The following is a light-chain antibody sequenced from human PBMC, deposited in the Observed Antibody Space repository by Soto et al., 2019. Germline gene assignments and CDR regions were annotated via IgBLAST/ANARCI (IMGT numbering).Light chain of an antibody. CDR3: LQFDNSPLYT. CDR2: GAS. Sequence: EIVLTQSPGTLSLSPGERATLSCRASQSVSSSSLAWYQHKPGQPPRLLIYGASRRATGIPDRFSGSGSGTDFSLTISRLQLEDFAVYYCLQFDNSPLYTFGQGTKLEIK. J-gene: IGKJ2*01. V-gene: IGKV3-20*01. CDR1: QSVSSSS.